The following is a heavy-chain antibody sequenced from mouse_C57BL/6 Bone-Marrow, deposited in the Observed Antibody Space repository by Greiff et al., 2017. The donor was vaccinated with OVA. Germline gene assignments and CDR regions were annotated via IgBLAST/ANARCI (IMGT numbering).Heavy chain of an antibody. CDR3: TRGNYGGGAMDY. J-gene: IGHJ4*01. CDR2: IDPEDGDT. D-gene: IGHD2-1*01. V-gene: IGHV14-1*01. CDR1: GFNIKDYY. Sequence: EVKLQESGAELVRPGASVKLSCTASGFNIKDYYMHWVKQRPEQGLEWIGRIDPEDGDTEYAPKFQGKATMTADTSSNTAYLQLSSLTSEDTAVYYCTRGNYGGGAMDYWGQGTSVTVSS.